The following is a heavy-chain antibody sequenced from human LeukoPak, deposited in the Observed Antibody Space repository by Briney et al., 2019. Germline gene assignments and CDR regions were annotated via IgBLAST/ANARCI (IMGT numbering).Heavy chain of an antibody. Sequence: GGSLRLSCAASGFTFDDYAMHWVRQAPGKGLEWVSGISWNSGSIGYADSVKGRFTIPRDNAKNSLYLQMNSLRAEDTALYYCAKDSDYGDYYFDYWGQGTLVTVSS. CDR3: AKDSDYGDYYFDY. CDR1: GFTFDDYA. CDR2: ISWNSGSI. V-gene: IGHV3-9*01. J-gene: IGHJ4*02. D-gene: IGHD4-17*01.